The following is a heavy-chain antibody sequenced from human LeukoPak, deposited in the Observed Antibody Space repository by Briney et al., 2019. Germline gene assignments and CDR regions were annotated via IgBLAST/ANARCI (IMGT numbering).Heavy chain of an antibody. D-gene: IGHD2-15*01. J-gene: IGHJ6*03. Sequence: SETLSPTCAVSGYSISSGYYWGWIRQPPGKGLEWIGSIYHSGSTYYNPSLKSRVTISVDTSKNQFSLKLSSVTAADTAVYYCAREYCSGGSGVLCYYMDVWGKGTTVTVSS. CDR1: GYSISSGYY. CDR2: IYHSGST. V-gene: IGHV4-38-2*02. CDR3: AREYCSGGSGVLCYYMDV.